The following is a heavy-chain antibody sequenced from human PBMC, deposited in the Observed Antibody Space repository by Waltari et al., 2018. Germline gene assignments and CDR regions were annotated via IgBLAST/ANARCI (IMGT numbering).Heavy chain of an antibody. J-gene: IGHJ6*02. CDR3: ARRPYYYHGMDV. CDR2: ISSSGNTI. Sequence: EVLLVESGGGLVQPGGSLRLSCTASGFTFGGYEMNWVRQAPGKGLEWVSYISSSGNTIYYADSVKARFTTSRDNAKNSLYLQMNSLRVDDTAVYYCARRPYYYHGMDVWGQGTTVTVSS. CDR1: GFTFGGYE. V-gene: IGHV3-48*03.